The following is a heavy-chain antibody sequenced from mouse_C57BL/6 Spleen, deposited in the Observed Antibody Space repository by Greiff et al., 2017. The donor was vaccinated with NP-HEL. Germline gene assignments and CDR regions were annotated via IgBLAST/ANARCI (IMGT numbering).Heavy chain of an antibody. J-gene: IGHJ3*01. CDR2: IDPETGGT. V-gene: IGHV1-15*01. Sequence: QVQLQQSGAELVRPGASVTLSCKASGYTFTDYEMHWVKQTPVHGLEWIGAIDPETGGTAYNQKFKGKAILTADKSSSTAYMELRSLTSEDSAVYYGTGYEDYDRHGFAYWGQGTLVTVSS. CDR1: GYTFTDYE. D-gene: IGHD1-1*01. CDR3: TGYEDYDRHGFAY.